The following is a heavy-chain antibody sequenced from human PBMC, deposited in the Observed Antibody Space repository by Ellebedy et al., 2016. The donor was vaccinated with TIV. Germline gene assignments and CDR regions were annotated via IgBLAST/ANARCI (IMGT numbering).Heavy chain of an antibody. Sequence: GGSLRLXCAASGFVVSSNYMSWVRQAPGKGLEWVSLIHTAGDTCYTDSVKGRFTISRDNSKNTLYLQMNNLRDDDTAVYYCARGGSGWYWAFDYWGQGTLVTVSS. CDR2: IHTAGDT. D-gene: IGHD6-19*01. CDR1: GFVVSSNY. CDR3: ARGGSGWYWAFDY. V-gene: IGHV3-53*01. J-gene: IGHJ4*02.